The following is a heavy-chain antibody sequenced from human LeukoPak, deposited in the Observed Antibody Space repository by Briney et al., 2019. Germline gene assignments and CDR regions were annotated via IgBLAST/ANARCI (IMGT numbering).Heavy chain of an antibody. D-gene: IGHD6-13*01. CDR3: ARGPYSSSWYDWFDP. CDR1: GFTFSSYS. V-gene: IGHV3-21*01. CDR2: ISGSSSYI. Sequence: GGSLRLSCAASGFTFSSYSMNWVRQAPGKGLEWVSSISGSSSYIYYADSVKGRFTVSRDNAKNSLYLQMNSLRAEDTAVYYCARGPYSSSWYDWFDPWGQGTLVTISS. J-gene: IGHJ5*02.